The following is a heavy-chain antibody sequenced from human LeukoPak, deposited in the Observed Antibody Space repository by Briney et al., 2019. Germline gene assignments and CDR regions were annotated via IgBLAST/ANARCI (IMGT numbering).Heavy chain of an antibody. V-gene: IGHV5-51*01. J-gene: IGHJ4*02. Sequence: GESLKISCKGSGYSFTNFWIAWVRQMPGKGLEYMGIIYPGDSDTRYSPSFQGQVTISADKSIRTAYLQWSSLKASDTAMYYCASLDHEQQRLLFDYWGQGTLVTVSS. CDR1: GYSFTNFW. D-gene: IGHD6-13*01. CDR2: IYPGDSDT. CDR3: ASLDHEQQRLLFDY.